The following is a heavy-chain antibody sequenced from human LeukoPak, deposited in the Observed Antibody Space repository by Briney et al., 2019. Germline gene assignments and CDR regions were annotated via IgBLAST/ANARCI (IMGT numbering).Heavy chain of an antibody. CDR3: ARDGRGYSYGYYYYYGMDV. D-gene: IGHD5-18*01. V-gene: IGHV3-33*08. Sequence: PGGSLRLSCAASGFTFSSYSMTWVRQAPGKGLEWVAVIWYDGSNKYYADSVKGRFTISRDNSKNTLYLQVNSLRAEDTAVYYCARDGRGYSYGYYYYYGMDVWGQGTTVTVSS. CDR1: GFTFSSYS. CDR2: IWYDGSNK. J-gene: IGHJ6*02.